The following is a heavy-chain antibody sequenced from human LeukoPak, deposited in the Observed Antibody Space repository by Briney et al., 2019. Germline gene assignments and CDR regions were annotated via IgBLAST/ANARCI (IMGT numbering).Heavy chain of an antibody. Sequence: GGSLRLSCAASGFSFSSHAMHWVRQAPGKGLEYVSVISPDGDSTFYADSVKGRFTISRDNSKNTLYLQMGSLRPEDMATYYCAREIYRFGSSSLDYWGQGTLVTVSS. V-gene: IGHV3-64*02. CDR1: GFSFSSHA. D-gene: IGHD6-6*01. J-gene: IGHJ4*02. CDR2: ISPDGDST. CDR3: AREIYRFGSSSLDY.